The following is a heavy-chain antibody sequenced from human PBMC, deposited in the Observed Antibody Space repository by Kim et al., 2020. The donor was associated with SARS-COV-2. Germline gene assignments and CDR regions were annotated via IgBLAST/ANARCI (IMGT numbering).Heavy chain of an antibody. CDR3: AKNLAGSGSYYFLFDF. D-gene: IGHD3-10*01. CDR2: IWYDGSNK. Sequence: GGSLRLSCGASGFTFSSYGMHWVRQAPGKGLEWVAVIWYDGSNKYYADSVKGRFTISRDNSKNTLYLQMNSLRAEDTAVYYCAKNLAGSGSYYFLFDFWG. J-gene: IGHJ4*01. V-gene: IGHV3-33*06. CDR1: GFTFSSYG.